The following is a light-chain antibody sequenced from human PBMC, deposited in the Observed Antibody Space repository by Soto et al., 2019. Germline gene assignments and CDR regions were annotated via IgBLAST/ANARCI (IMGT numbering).Light chain of an antibody. Sequence: EIVMAQSPATLSVSPGERATLSCRASQSVGSNLAWYQQKPGQAPRLLIYGASTRVTGIPARFSAWGSGTDFTLTISRLEPEDFAVYYCQQYGSSPPTTFGQGTRLEIK. CDR2: GAS. CDR1: QSVGSN. V-gene: IGKV3-15*01. J-gene: IGKJ5*01. CDR3: QQYGSSPPTT.